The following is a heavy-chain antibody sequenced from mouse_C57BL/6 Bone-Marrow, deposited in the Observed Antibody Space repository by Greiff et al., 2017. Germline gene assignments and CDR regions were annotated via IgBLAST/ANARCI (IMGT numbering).Heavy chain of an antibody. V-gene: IGHV1-72*01. D-gene: IGHD1-1*01. CDR3: ARITTVPYYYAMDY. CDR2: IDPNSGGT. J-gene: IGHJ4*01. CDR1: GYTFTSYW. Sequence: QVHVKQPGAELVKPGASVNLSCKASGYTFTSYWMHWVKQRPGRGLEWIGRIDPNSGGTKYNEKFKSKATLTVDKPSSTAYMQLSSLTSEDSAVYYCARITTVPYYYAMDYWGQGTSVTVSS.